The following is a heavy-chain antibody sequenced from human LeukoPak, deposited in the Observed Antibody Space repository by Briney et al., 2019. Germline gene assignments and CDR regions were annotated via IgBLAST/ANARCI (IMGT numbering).Heavy chain of an antibody. D-gene: IGHD3-10*01. CDR1: GFTFSSYS. Sequence: GGSLRLSCAASGFTFSSYSMNWVRQAPGKGLEWVSSISSSSYIYYADSVKGRFTISRDNAKNSLYLQMNSLRAEDTAVYYCARMVRGRRRYYFDYWGQGTLVTVSS. CDR3: ARMVRGRRRYYFDY. V-gene: IGHV3-21*01. CDR2: ISSSSYI. J-gene: IGHJ4*02.